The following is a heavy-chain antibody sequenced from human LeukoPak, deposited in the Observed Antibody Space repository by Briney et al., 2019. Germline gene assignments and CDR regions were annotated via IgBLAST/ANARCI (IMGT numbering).Heavy chain of an antibody. J-gene: IGHJ4*02. CDR3: ARDAWQLVPFDY. CDR2: ISAYNGNT. V-gene: IGHV1-18*01. Sequence: ASVKVSCKASGSTFTIYGISWVRQAPGQGLEWMGWISAYNGNTNYAQKLQGRVTMTTDTSTSTAYMELRSLRSDDTAVYYCARDAWQLVPFDYWGQGTLVTVSS. CDR1: GSTFTIYG. D-gene: IGHD6-13*01.